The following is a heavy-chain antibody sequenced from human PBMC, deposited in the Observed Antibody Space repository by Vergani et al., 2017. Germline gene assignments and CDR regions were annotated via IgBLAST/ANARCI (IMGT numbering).Heavy chain of an antibody. Sequence: QVQLVESGGGVVQPGRSLRLSCAASGFTFSSYAMHWVRQAPGKGLEWVAVISYDGNNKYYADSVRGRFTISRDNSKNTLYLQMNSLRAADTAVYYCTREQGYSSDWRVNGPFDYWGQGTLVTVSS. CDR1: GFTFSSYA. CDR2: ISYDGNNK. V-gene: IGHV3-30-3*01. J-gene: IGHJ4*02. CDR3: TREQGYSSDWRVNGPFDY. D-gene: IGHD6-19*01.